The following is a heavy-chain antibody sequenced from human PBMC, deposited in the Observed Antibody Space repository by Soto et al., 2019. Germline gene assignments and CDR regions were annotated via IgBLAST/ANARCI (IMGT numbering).Heavy chain of an antibody. CDR3: AKEQLAMTVVVADYFDS. J-gene: IGHJ4*02. D-gene: IGHD3-22*01. Sequence: QVQLVESGGGVVQPGKSLRLSCAASGFTFSTYCIHWFRQAPGKGLEWVALISYDGGSKYYGDSVKGRFIIARDNSPNTVSLQMNSLRADATAVYFCAKEQLAMTVVVADYFDSWGQGTLVTVS. CDR2: ISYDGGSK. CDR1: GFTFSTYC. V-gene: IGHV3-30*18.